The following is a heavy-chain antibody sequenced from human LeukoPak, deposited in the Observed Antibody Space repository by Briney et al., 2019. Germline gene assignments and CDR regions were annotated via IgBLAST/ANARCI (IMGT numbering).Heavy chain of an antibody. CDR2: INPSDDST. D-gene: IGHD3-22*01. Sequence: ASVKVSCKASGDTLNSSYMHWVRQAPGQGLEWMGIINPSDDSTRYAQKFQGRVTMTKDTSTNTVYMHLSSLSSDDTAVYYCARAYYESSAYRHAVYFDYWGQGTLVTVSS. CDR3: ARAYYESSAYRHAVYFDY. CDR1: GDTLNSSY. V-gene: IGHV1-46*02. J-gene: IGHJ4*02.